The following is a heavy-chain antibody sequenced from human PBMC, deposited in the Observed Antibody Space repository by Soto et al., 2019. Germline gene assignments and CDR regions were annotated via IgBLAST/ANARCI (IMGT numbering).Heavy chain of an antibody. J-gene: IGHJ6*02. CDR3: ARDLSGYYYGMDV. Sequence: QVHLQQWGAGLLKPSETLSLTCAVYGGSFSGYFWNWVRQPPGKGLEWIGEINHSGSTKYNPSLKSRVTLSVDTSKNQFCLRVFSVTAADTAVYYCARDLSGYYYGMDVCGQGTTVTVS. CDR2: INHSGST. CDR1: GGSFSGYF. V-gene: IGHV4-34*01.